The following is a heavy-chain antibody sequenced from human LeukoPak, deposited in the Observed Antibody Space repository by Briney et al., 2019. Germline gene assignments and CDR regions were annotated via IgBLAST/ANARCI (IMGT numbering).Heavy chain of an antibody. CDR1: GGSISSYY. J-gene: IGHJ4*02. D-gene: IGHD3-22*01. CDR2: INHSGST. Sequence: SETLSLTCTVSGGSISSYYWSWIRQPPGKGLEWIGEINHSGSTNYNPSLKSRVTISVDTSKNQFSLKLSSVTAADTAVYYCARGAYYDSSGSPFCFDYWGQGTLVTVSS. V-gene: IGHV4-34*01. CDR3: ARGAYYDSSGSPFCFDY.